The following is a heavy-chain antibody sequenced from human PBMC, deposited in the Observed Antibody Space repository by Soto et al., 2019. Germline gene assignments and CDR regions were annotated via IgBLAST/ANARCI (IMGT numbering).Heavy chain of an antibody. CDR3: ASTDYYGSPVDY. CDR2: INPNSGGT. V-gene: IGHV1-2*02. Sequence: GASVKVSCKASGYTFTGYYMHWVRQAPGQGLEWMGWINPNSGGTNYAQKFQGRVTINPDTSKNQFSLQLNSVTAADTAVYYCASTDYYGSPVDYWGQGTLVTVSS. CDR1: GYTFTGYY. J-gene: IGHJ4*02. D-gene: IGHD3-10*01.